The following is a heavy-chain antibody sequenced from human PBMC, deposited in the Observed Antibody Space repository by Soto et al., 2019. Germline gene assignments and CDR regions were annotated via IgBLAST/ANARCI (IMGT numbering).Heavy chain of an antibody. CDR1: GGSISGYF. CDR2: IYYSGNT. V-gene: IGHV4-59*08. J-gene: IGHJ4*02. CDR3: ARLGFYDGSTSYLTDY. D-gene: IGHD3-10*01. Sequence: PSETLSLTCTVSGGSISGYFWSWIRQPPGKALEWIGYIYYSGNTKYNPSLNNRVTISVDTSQNQFSLRLTSVTAADTAIYYCARLGFYDGSTSYLTDYWSPGTLVTVSS.